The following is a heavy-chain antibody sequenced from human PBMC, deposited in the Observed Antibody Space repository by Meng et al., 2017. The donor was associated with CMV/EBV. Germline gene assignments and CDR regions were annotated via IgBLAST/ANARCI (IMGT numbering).Heavy chain of an antibody. D-gene: IGHD3-3*01. Sequence: FSLSTNGVGVCWIRQPPGKALEWLALIYWNDGERYRPSLKSRLTITKDTSKNQVVLTMTNMDPVDTATYYCARLNDFWSGHLDYFDYWGQGTLVTVSS. J-gene: IGHJ4*02. CDR1: FSLSTNGVG. CDR2: IYWNDGE. V-gene: IGHV2-5*01. CDR3: ARLNDFWSGHLDYFDY.